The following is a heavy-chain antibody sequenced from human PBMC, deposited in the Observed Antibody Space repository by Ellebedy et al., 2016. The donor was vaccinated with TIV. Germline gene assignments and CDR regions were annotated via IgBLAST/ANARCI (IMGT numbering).Heavy chain of an antibody. Sequence: MPSETLSLTCTVSGGSISSYYWSWIRQPPGKGLEWIGYIYDTGNTNYNPSLKSRVTMSVDTSKNQISLKLTSVTAADRAVYYCARGPYCSSTNCYELDPWGQGTLVTVSS. V-gene: IGHV4-59*01. D-gene: IGHD2-2*01. CDR3: ARGPYCSSTNCYELDP. J-gene: IGHJ5*02. CDR2: IYDTGNT. CDR1: GGSISSYY.